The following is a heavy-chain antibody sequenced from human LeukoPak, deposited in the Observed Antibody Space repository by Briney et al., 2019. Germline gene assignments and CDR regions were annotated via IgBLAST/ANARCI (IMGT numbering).Heavy chain of an antibody. D-gene: IGHD3-22*01. V-gene: IGHV1-69*04. J-gene: IGHJ4*02. CDR3: AREGNLDDSSGYYYYFDY. Sequence: GASVKVSCKASGGTFSSYTISWVRQAPGQGLEWMGRIIPILGIANYAQKFQGRVTITADKSTSTAYMELSSLRSEDTAVYYCAREGNLDDSSGYYYYFDYWGQGTLATVSS. CDR2: IIPILGIA. CDR1: GGTFSSYT.